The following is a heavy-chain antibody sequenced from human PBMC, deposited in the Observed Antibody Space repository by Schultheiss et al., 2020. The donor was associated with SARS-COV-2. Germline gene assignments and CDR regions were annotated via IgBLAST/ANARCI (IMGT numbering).Heavy chain of an antibody. V-gene: IGHV4-34*01. J-gene: IGHJ2*01. CDR1: GGSFSGYF. D-gene: IGHD4-17*01. Sequence: GSLRLSCGVYGGSFSGYFWSWIRQSPGKGLEWIGEINHSGSTTYNPSLKSRVTISVDTSRNQFSLKLSSVTAADTAVYYCARMADYGDYWYFDLWGRGTLVTVSS. CDR2: INHSGST. CDR3: ARMADYGDYWYFDL.